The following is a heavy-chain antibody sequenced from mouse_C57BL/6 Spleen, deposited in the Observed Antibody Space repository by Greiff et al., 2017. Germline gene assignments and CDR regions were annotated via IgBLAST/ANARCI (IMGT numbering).Heavy chain of an antibody. Sequence: QVHVKQSGAELVKPGASVKVSCKASGYTFTSYWMHWVKQRPGQGLEWIGRIHPSDSDTNYNQKFKGKATLTVDKSSSTAYMQLSSLTSEDSAVYYCAILRSSGWYFDVWGTGTTVTVSS. CDR2: IHPSDSDT. CDR3: AILRSSGWYFDV. D-gene: IGHD1-1*01. V-gene: IGHV1-74*01. CDR1: GYTFTSYW. J-gene: IGHJ1*03.